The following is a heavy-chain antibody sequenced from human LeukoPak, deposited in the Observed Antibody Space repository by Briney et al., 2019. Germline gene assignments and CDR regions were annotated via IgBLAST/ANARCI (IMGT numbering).Heavy chain of an antibody. CDR2: ISWNSGSI. Sequence: GRSLRLSCAATGFTFDDYAMHWVRQAPGKGLEWVSGISWNSGSIGYADSVKGRFTISRDNAKNSLYLQMNSLRAEDTAVYYCARVGSSGYYGDYWGQGTLVTVSS. CDR1: GFTFDDYA. D-gene: IGHD3-22*01. J-gene: IGHJ4*02. V-gene: IGHV3-9*01. CDR3: ARVGSSGYYGDY.